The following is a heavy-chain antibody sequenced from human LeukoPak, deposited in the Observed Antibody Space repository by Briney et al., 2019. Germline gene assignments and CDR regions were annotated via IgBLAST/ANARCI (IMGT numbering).Heavy chain of an antibody. D-gene: IGHD3-22*01. Sequence: SQTLSLTCAISGDSVSSNSAAWNWIRQSPSRGLEWLGRTYYRSKWYNDYAVSVKSRITINPDTSRNQFSLQLNSVTPEDTAVYYCARDPLYYYDSSGYSHFDYWGQGTLVTVSS. V-gene: IGHV6-1*01. CDR1: GDSVSSNSAA. CDR2: TYYRSKWYN. J-gene: IGHJ4*02. CDR3: ARDPLYYYDSSGYSHFDY.